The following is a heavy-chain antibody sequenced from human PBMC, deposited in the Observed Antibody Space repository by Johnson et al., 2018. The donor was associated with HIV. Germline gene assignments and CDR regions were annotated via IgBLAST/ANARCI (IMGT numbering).Heavy chain of an antibody. CDR1: GFTFSRYG. J-gene: IGHJ3*02. D-gene: IGHD3-10*01. Sequence: QVQLVESGGGLVQPGRSPRLSCAASGFTFSRYGIHWVRQAPGKGLEWVAVISYDGSNKKYAESVKGRFTISRDNSKNTLYLQMNSLRAEDTAVYYCARDPIAFRNYYGSGSAFDIWGQGTMVTVSS. CDR3: ARDPIAFRNYYGSGSAFDI. V-gene: IGHV3-30*03. CDR2: ISYDGSNK.